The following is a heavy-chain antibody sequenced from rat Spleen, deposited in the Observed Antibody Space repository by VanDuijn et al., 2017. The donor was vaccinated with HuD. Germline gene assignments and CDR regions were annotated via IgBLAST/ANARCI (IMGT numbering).Heavy chain of an antibody. CDR1: GFTFSDYG. CDR2: ISTGGGST. V-gene: IGHV5S13*01. CDR3: ARPHSSHYVMDA. Sequence: EVQLVESGGGLVQPGRSLKLSCAASGFTFSDYGMVWVLQAPTKGLEWVAYISTGGGSTYYRDSVKGRFTISRDNAKSTLYLQMDSLRSEDTATYYCARPHSSHYVMDAWGQGASVTVSS. D-gene: IGHD1-8*01. J-gene: IGHJ4*01.